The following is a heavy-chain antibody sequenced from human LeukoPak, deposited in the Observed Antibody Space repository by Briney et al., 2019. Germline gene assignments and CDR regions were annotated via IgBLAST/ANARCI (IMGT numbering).Heavy chain of an antibody. CDR1: GGAFSGYS. Sequence: SETLSLTCAVYGGAFSGYSWSWIRQPPGKGLEWIGEIDPNGTTNYNPSLKSRVIVSLDTCKNQFSLNLNSVTAADTGTYYCARGRSYEYGDYDYWGQGTLVTVSS. J-gene: IGHJ4*02. CDR3: ARGRSYEYGDYDY. D-gene: IGHD4-17*01. CDR2: IDPNGTT. V-gene: IGHV4-34*01.